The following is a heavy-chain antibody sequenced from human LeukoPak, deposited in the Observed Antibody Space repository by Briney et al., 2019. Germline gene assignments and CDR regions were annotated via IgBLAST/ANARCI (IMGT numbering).Heavy chain of an antibody. CDR2: ISSDEIST. Sequence: GGSLRLSCAGSGFTSSSYWMLWVRQAPGEGLVWVSRISSDEISTNYAASVRGRFTISRDNAKNTLYLQMDSLRAEDTAAYYCAKAGGTTGSMRFYMDVWGKGTTVTVSS. V-gene: IGHV3-74*01. CDR3: AKAGGTTGSMRFYMDV. CDR1: GFTSSSYW. J-gene: IGHJ6*03. D-gene: IGHD1-1*01.